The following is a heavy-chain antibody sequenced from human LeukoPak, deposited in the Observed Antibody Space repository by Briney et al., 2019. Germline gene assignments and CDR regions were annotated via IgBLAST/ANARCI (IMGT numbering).Heavy chain of an antibody. CDR1: GYTFTGYY. Sequence: ALVKVSCKASGYTFTGYYMHWVRQAPGQGLEWMGWINPNSGGTNYAQKFQGRVTMTRDTSISTAYMELSRLRSDDTAVYYCARDHGSGSLDFDYWGQGTLVTVSS. CDR2: INPNSGGT. V-gene: IGHV1-2*02. J-gene: IGHJ4*02. D-gene: IGHD3-10*01. CDR3: ARDHGSGSLDFDY.